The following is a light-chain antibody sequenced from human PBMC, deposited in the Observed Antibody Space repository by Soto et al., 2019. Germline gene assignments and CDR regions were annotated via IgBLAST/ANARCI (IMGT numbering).Light chain of an antibody. Sequence: DIQMTQSPSSLSAPVGGRVTITCRASQGIRRDLGWYQQKPGKAPTCLIYAVSSLHSGVPSRFSGSGSGTEITLTISSLQHDDSPTYYCLQHNSYPLTFGGGTKVDIK. CDR1: QGIRRD. V-gene: IGKV1-17*01. J-gene: IGKJ4*01. CDR2: AVS. CDR3: LQHNSYPLT.